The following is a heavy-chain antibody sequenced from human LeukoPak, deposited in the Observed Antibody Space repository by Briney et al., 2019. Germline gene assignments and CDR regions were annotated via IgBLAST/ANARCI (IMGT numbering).Heavy chain of an antibody. D-gene: IGHD4-17*01. CDR2: IYPGDSDT. CDR3: ARQAYGSHFDAFDI. J-gene: IGHJ3*02. CDR1: GYTFTSYW. Sequence: TGESLKISCQGSGYTFTSYWIAWVRQMPGKGLEWMGIIYPGDSDTTYNPSFAAQVTISADKSTSTAYLQWRSLKASDTAMYYCARQAYGSHFDAFDIWGQGTMVTVSS. V-gene: IGHV5-51*01.